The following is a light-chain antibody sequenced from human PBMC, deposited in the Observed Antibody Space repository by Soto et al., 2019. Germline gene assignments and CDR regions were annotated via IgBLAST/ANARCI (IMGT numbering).Light chain of an antibody. CDR3: SSYAGSNKEV. V-gene: IGLV2-8*01. CDR1: RSDVGGYNY. CDR2: EVS. Sequence: QSALTQPPSASGSPGQSVTISCTGTRSDVGGYNYVSWYQQHPGKAPKLMIYEVSKRPSGVPDRFSGSKSGNTASLTVSGLQAEEEADYYCSSYAGSNKEVFGGGTKLTVL. J-gene: IGLJ2*01.